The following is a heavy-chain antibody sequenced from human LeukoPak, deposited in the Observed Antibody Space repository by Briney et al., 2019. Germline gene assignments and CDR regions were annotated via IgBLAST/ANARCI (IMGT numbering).Heavy chain of an antibody. J-gene: IGHJ4*02. CDR3: AKGIAAAPDY. CDR1: GFTFSSYG. CDR2: ISYDGSNK. D-gene: IGHD6-13*01. Sequence: RSLRLSCAASGFTFSSYGMHWVRQAPGKGLEWVAAISYDGSNKYYADSVKGRFTISRDNSKNTLYLQMNSLRAEDTAVYYCAKGIAAAPDYWGQGTLVTVSS. V-gene: IGHV3-30*18.